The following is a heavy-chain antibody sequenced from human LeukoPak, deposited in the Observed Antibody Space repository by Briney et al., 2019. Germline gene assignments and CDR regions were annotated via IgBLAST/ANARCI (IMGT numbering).Heavy chain of an antibody. CDR1: GYTFTSYY. V-gene: IGHV1-46*01. CDR3: ARDANHFIAAAGTGPSFFDY. CDR2: INPSGGST. Sequence: ASVKVSCKASGYTFTSYYMHWVRQAPGQGLEWMGIINPSGGSTSYAQKFQDRVTMTRDTSTSTVYMELSSLRSEDTAVYYCARDANHFIAAAGTGPSFFDYWGQGTLVTVSS. D-gene: IGHD6-13*01. J-gene: IGHJ4*02.